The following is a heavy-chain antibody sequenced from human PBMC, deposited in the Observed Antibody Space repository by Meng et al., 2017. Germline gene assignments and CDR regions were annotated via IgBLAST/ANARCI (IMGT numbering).Heavy chain of an antibody. CDR1: GYSFTSYW. D-gene: IGHD6-19*01. V-gene: IGHV5-51*01. CDR2: IYPGDSDT. CDR3: ARSEGAVAASDPFDY. J-gene: IGHJ4*02. Sequence: GESLKISCKGSGYSFTSYWIGWVRQMPGKGLEWMGIIYPGDSDTRYGPSFQGQVTISADKSISTAYLQWSSLKASDTAMYYCARSEGAVAASDPFDYWGQGTLVTVSS.